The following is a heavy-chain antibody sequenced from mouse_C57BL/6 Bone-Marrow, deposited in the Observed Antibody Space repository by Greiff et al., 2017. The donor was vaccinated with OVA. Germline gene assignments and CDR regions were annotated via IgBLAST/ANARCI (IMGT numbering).Heavy chain of an antibody. D-gene: IGHD1-2*01. CDR3: AREGRHWYFDV. V-gene: IGHV1-54*01. J-gene: IGHJ1*03. CDR1: GYAFTNYL. CDR2: INPGSGGT. Sequence: VQLQQSGAELVRPGTSVKVSCKASGYAFTNYLIEWVKQRPGQGLEWIGVINPGSGGTNYNEKFKGKATLTADKSSSTAYMQLSSLTSEDSAVYFCAREGRHWYFDVWGTGTTVTVSS.